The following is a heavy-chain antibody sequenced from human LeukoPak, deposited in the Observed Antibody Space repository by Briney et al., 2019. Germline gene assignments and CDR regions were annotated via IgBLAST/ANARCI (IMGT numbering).Heavy chain of an antibody. V-gene: IGHV3-21*01. CDR2: ISSSSSYI. CDR3: ARTSRSYVVDY. D-gene: IGHD1-26*01. CDR1: GFTFSSYS. Sequence: GGSLRLSCAASGFTFSSYSMNWVRQAPGKGLEWVSSISSSSSYIYYADSVKGRFTVSRDNAKNSLYLQMNSLRAEDTAVYYCARTSRSYVVDYWGQGTPVTVSS. J-gene: IGHJ4*02.